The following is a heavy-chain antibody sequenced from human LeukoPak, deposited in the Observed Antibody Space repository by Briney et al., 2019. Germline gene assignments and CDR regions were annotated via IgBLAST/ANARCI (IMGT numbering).Heavy chain of an antibody. J-gene: IGHJ4*02. V-gene: IGHV4-4*07. CDR3: ARAPIGSHLDY. CDR1: GDSVSSYY. CDR2: IYTSGGT. D-gene: IGHD1-26*01. Sequence: SETLSLTCTVSGDSVSSYYWSWIRQPAGKGLEWIGRIYTSGGTNYNPSLTSRVTISLDTSRNQFSLKVTSPTAADTAVYYCARAPIGSHLDYWGPGTLVTVSS.